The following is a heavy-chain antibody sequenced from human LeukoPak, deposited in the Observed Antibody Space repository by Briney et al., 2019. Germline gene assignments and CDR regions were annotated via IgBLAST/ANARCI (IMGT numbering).Heavy chain of an antibody. Sequence: SETLSLTCTVSGGSIRSYYWSWIRQPPGKGLEWIGYIYYSGSTKYNPSLKSRATISVDTSKNQFSLKLSSVTAADTAVYYCASGSYYFDYWGQGTLVTVSS. D-gene: IGHD1-26*01. CDR3: ASGSYYFDY. V-gene: IGHV4-59*08. J-gene: IGHJ4*02. CDR1: GGSIRSYY. CDR2: IYYSGST.